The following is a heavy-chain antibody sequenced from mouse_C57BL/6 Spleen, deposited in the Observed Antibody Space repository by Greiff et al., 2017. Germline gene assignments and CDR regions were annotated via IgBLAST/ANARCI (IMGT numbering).Heavy chain of an antibody. V-gene: IGHV7-1*01. CDR1: GFTFSDFY. CDR3: ARDPGRGWYFDV. J-gene: IGHJ1*03. Sequence: EVQLVESGGGLVQSGRSLRLSCATSGFTFSDFYMEWVRQAPGKGLEWIAASRNKANAYTTAYSASVKGRFIVSRDTSQSILYLQMNALRAEDTAIYYCARDPGRGWYFDVWGTGTTVTVSS. CDR2: SRNKANAYTT.